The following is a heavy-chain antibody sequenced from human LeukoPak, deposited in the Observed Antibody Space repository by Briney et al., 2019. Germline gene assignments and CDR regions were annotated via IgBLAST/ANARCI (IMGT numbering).Heavy chain of an antibody. CDR3: ASLPAGPGSISRRWAFDI. V-gene: IGHV1-46*01. J-gene: IGHJ3*02. D-gene: IGHD2-2*01. CDR2: INPSGGST. CDR1: GGTFSSYA. Sequence: ASVKVSCKASGGTFSSYAISWVRQAPGQGLEWMGIINPSGGSTSYAQKFQGRVTMTRDTSMSTVYMELSSLRSEDTAVYYCASLPAGPGSISRRWAFDIWGQGTMVTVSS.